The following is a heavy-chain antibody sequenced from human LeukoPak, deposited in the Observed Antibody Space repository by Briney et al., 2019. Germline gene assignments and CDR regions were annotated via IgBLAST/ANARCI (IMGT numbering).Heavy chain of an antibody. D-gene: IGHD2-15*01. CDR3: TKGVVVVAAKYYFDY. V-gene: IGHV3-23*01. Sequence: PGGSLRLSCAASGFTFSSYAMSWVRQAPGKGLEWVSAISGGGDSTYYADSVKGRFTISRDNSKDTLYLQMNSLRAEDTAVYYCTKGVVVVAAKYYFDYWGQGTLVTVSS. CDR2: ISGGGDST. CDR1: GFTFSSYA. J-gene: IGHJ4*02.